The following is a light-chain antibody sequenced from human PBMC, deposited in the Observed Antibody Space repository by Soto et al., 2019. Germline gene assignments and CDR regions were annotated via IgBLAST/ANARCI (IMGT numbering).Light chain of an antibody. CDR1: SSDVGAYNS. V-gene: IGLV2-14*03. CDR2: DVF. CDR3: NSYTSRSTYV. J-gene: IGLJ1*01. Sequence: QSVLTQPASVSGSPGQSITISCTGTSSDVGAYNSVSWYQHHPGKAPKLMIYDVFNRSSGVSSRFSGSKSDNTASLTISGLQAEDEADYYCNSYTSRSTYVFGTGTKLTVL.